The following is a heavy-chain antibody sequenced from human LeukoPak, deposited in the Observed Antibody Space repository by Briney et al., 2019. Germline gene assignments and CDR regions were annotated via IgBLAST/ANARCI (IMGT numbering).Heavy chain of an antibody. CDR1: GFTFSSYS. CDR3: ARDRSPYTTSAYYLDY. D-gene: IGHD3-22*01. J-gene: IGHJ4*02. CDR2: ISGRTGTM. Sequence: PAESLRLSCAAAGFTFSSYSMNWVRQAPGKGLEWISYISGRTGTMYYADSVQGRFTISRDNAKNSLYLQLNSLRDEDTAVYYCARDRSPYTTSAYYLDYWGQGTLVTVSS. V-gene: IGHV3-48*02.